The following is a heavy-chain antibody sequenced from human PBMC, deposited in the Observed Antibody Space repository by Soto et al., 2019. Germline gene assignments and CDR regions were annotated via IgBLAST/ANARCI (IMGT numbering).Heavy chain of an antibody. D-gene: IGHD3-10*01. CDR1: GFTFSSYA. Sequence: EVQLLESGGGLVQPGGSLRLSCAASGFTFSSYAMSWVRQAPGKGLECVSAISGSGGSTYYADSVKGRFTISRDNSKNTLYLQMNSLRAEDTAVYYCAKPMVRGVILWDAFDIWGQGTMVTVSS. J-gene: IGHJ3*02. CDR3: AKPMVRGVILWDAFDI. V-gene: IGHV3-23*01. CDR2: ISGSGGST.